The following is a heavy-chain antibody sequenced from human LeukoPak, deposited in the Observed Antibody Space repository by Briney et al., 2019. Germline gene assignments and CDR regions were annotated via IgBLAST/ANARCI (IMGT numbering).Heavy chain of an antibody. D-gene: IGHD3-10*02. CDR2: ISSSGSTI. CDR3: AELGITMIGGV. CDR1: RFIFSSYE. V-gene: IGHV3-48*03. Sequence: GGSLRLSCAASRFIFSSYEMNWVRQAPGKGLEWVSYISSSGSTIYYADSVKGRFTISRDNAKNSLYLQMNSLRAEDTAVYYCAELGITMIGGVWGKGTTVTISS. J-gene: IGHJ6*04.